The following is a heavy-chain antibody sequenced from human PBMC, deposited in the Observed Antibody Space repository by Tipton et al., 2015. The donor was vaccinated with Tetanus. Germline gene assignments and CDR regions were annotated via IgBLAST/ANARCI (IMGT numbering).Heavy chain of an antibody. V-gene: IGHV1-2*06. CDR1: GYTFTGYY. D-gene: IGHD6-13*01. J-gene: IGHJ6*02. Sequence: QSGAEVKKPGASVKVSCKASGYTFTGYYMHWVRQAPGQGLEWMGRINPNSGGTNYAQKFQGRVTMTRDTSISTAYMELSRLRSDDTAVYYCARSDSSSWSTTTYYYYGMDVWGQGTTVTVSS. CDR3: ARSDSSSWSTTTYYYYGMDV. CDR2: INPNSGGT.